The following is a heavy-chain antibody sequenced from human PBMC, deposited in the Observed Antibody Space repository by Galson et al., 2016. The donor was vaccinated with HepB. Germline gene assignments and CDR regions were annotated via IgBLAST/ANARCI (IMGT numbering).Heavy chain of an antibody. CDR2: IYYSGST. D-gene: IGHD4-17*01. CDR1: GGSISSYY. J-gene: IGHJ3*02. Sequence: SETLSLTCTVSGGSISSYYWSWIRQPLGKGLEWIGYIYYSGSTNYNPSLKSRVTISVDTSTNQFSLKLSSVTAADTAVYYCARDNGDYGDALDIWGQGRVVTVSS. V-gene: IGHV4-59*01. CDR3: ARDNGDYGDALDI.